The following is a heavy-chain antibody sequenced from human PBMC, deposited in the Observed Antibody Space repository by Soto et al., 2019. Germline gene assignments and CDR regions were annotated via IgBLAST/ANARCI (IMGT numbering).Heavy chain of an antibody. J-gene: IGHJ4*02. Sequence: GESLKISCKGSGYSFTNYWIGWVRQMPGRGLEWMGIIYPGDSDIRYSPSFQGQVTISADKSISTAYLQWSSLKASDTAMYYCSAHYYGSGSYYLDYWGQGTLVTVSS. CDR1: GYSFTNYW. CDR2: IYPGDSDI. D-gene: IGHD3-10*01. V-gene: IGHV5-51*01. CDR3: SAHYYGSGSYYLDY.